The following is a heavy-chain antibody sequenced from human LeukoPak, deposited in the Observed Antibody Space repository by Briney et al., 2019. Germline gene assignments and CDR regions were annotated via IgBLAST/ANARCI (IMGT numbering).Heavy chain of an antibody. Sequence: SETLSLTCTVSGGSISSSSYYWGWIRQPPGKGLEWIGSIYYSGSTYYNPSLKSRVTMSVDTSKNQFSLKLSSVTAADTAVYYCARDLTDWNYSGWFDPWGQGTLVTVSS. CDR2: IYYSGST. CDR1: GGSISSSSYY. V-gene: IGHV4-39*07. D-gene: IGHD1-7*01. CDR3: ARDLTDWNYSGWFDP. J-gene: IGHJ5*02.